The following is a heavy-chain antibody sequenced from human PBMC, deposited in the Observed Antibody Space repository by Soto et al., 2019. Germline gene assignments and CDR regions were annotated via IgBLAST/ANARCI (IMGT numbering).Heavy chain of an antibody. Sequence: SETLSRTCTVSGGSISSGDYYWSLIRQPPGKGLEWIVYIYYSGSTYYNPSLKSRVTISVDTSKNQFSLKLSSVTAADTAVYYCARVVSNFWSGYQYYYYYGMDVWGQGTTVTVSS. V-gene: IGHV4-30-4*01. CDR3: ARVVSNFWSGYQYYYYYGMDV. CDR2: IYYSGST. J-gene: IGHJ6*02. D-gene: IGHD3-3*01. CDR1: GGSISSGDYY.